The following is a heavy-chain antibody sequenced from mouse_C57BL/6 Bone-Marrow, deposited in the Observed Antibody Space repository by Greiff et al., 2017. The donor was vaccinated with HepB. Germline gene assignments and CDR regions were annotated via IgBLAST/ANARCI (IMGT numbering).Heavy chain of an antibody. V-gene: IGHV5-9-1*02. J-gene: IGHJ4*01. D-gene: IGHD2-12*01. CDR2: ISSGGDYI. CDR3: TRESLDYYSYDEAMDY. Sequence: EVMLVESGAGLVKPGGSLKLSCAASGFTFSSYAMSWVRQTPEKRLEWVAYISSGGDYIYYADKVKGRFTIARDNARNTLYLQMSSLESEDTAMYYCTRESLDYYSYDEAMDYWGQGTSVTVSS. CDR1: GFTFSSYA.